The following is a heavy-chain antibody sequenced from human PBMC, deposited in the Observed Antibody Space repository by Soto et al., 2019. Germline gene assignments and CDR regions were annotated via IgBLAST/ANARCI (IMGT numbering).Heavy chain of an antibody. V-gene: IGHV4-59*08. CDR1: GGSISSYY. CDR2: IYYSGST. Sequence: PSETLSLTCTVSGGSISSYYWSWIRQPPGKGLEWIGYIYYSGSTNYNPSLKSRVTISVDTSKNQFSLKLSSVTAADTAVYYCARSPNYDFSSVWFDPWGQGTLVTVSS. D-gene: IGHD3-3*01. J-gene: IGHJ5*02. CDR3: ARSPNYDFSSVWFDP.